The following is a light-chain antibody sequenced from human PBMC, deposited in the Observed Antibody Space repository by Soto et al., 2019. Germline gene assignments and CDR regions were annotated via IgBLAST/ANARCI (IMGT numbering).Light chain of an antibody. Sequence: QSVLTQSPSASASLGASVKLTCTLSSGHSSYAIAWHQQQPEKGPRYLMKLNSDGSHSKGDGIPDRFPGSSSGAERYLTISSLQSEDEADYYCQTWGTGIQVFGGGTKRTVL. CDR2: LNSDGSH. J-gene: IGLJ2*01. CDR1: SGHSSYA. CDR3: QTWGTGIQV. V-gene: IGLV4-69*01.